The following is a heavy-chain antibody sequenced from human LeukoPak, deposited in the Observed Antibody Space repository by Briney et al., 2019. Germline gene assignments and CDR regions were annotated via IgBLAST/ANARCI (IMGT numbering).Heavy chain of an antibody. CDR3: ARVSSVNATY. CDR2: IYYTGAI. J-gene: IGHJ4*02. V-gene: IGHV4-39*07. Sequence: PSETLSLTCTVSGDSVTNTRYYWGWIRQPPGKGLEWIATIYYTGAIYYNPSLKSRVTISVDTSNDQFSMELTSMTAPDTAVYYCARVSSVNATYWGQGTLVIVSS. CDR1: GDSVTNTRYY. D-gene: IGHD2-15*01.